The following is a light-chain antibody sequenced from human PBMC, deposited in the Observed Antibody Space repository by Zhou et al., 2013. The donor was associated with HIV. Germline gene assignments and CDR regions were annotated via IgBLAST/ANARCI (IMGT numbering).Light chain of an antibody. Sequence: EIVLTQSPDTLSLSPGERATLSCRASQTIDSYVSWYQQKPGQSPRLLIYDASNRATGIPARFSGSGSGTDFTLTISRLEPEDSAVYYCQQSGSSPYTFGQGTKLEIK. V-gene: IGKV3-20*01. CDR1: QTIDSY. CDR2: DAS. J-gene: IGKJ2*01. CDR3: QQSGSSPYT.